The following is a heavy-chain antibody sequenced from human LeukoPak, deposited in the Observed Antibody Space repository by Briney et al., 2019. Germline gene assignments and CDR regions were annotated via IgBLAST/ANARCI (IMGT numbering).Heavy chain of an antibody. Sequence: SETLSLTCTVSGGSISSYYWSWIRQPPGKGLEWIGYIYYSGSTNYNPSLKSRVTISVDTSKNQLSLKLSSVTAADTAVYYCARTTTMVRGVIIDFDYWGQGTLVTVSS. CDR2: IYYSGST. CDR1: GGSISSYY. D-gene: IGHD3-10*01. V-gene: IGHV4-59*01. J-gene: IGHJ4*02. CDR3: ARTTTMVRGVIIDFDY.